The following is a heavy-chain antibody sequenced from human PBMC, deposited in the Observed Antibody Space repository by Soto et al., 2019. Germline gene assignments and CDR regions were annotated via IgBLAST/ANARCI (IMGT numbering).Heavy chain of an antibody. D-gene: IGHD6-19*01. J-gene: IGHJ4*02. CDR1: GGTFSSYA. CDR2: IIPIFGTA. Sequence: QVQLVQSGAEVKKPGSSVKVSCKASGGTFSSYAISWVRQAPGQGLEWMGGIIPIFGTANYAQQLQGRITITADESTNTGYMELGSLRSEDTAVYYCARDREGSGWYYFYYWGQGTLVTVSS. CDR3: ARDREGSGWYYFYY. V-gene: IGHV1-69*01.